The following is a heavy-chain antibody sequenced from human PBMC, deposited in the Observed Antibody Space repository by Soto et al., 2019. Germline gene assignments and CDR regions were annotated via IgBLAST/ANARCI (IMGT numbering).Heavy chain of an antibody. CDR3: AKAVGSYGNFDY. J-gene: IGHJ4*02. D-gene: IGHD5-18*01. V-gene: IGHV3-9*01. CDR2: ISWNSGSI. Sequence: EVQLVESGGGLVQPGRSLRLSCAASGFTFDDYAMHWVRQAPGQGLDWVSRISWNSGSIGYADSVKGRFIISRDNAKNSLYLQMNSLRAEDTALYYCAKAVGSYGNFDYWGQGTLVTVSS. CDR1: GFTFDDYA.